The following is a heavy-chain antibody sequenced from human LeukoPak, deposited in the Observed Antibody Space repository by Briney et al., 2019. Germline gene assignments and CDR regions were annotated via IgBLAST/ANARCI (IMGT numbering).Heavy chain of an antibody. CDR1: GYTFTSYG. D-gene: IGHD3-10*01. CDR3: ASTSGSYSAKILEVDY. J-gene: IGHJ4*02. CDR2: ISAYNGNT. V-gene: IGHV1-18*01. Sequence: GASVKVSCKASGYTFTSYGISWVRQAPGQRLELMGWISAYNGNTNYAQKLQGRVTMTTDTSTSTAYMELRSLRSDDTAVYYCASTSGSYSAKILEVDYWGQGTLVTVSS.